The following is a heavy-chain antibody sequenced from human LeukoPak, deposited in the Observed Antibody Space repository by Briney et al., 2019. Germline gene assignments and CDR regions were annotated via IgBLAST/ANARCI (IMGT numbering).Heavy chain of an antibody. CDR1: GVSFSGYY. J-gene: IGHJ6*02. D-gene: IGHD6-13*01. Sequence: PSETLSLTCAVYGVSFSGYYWSWIRQPPGKGLEWIGEINHSGSTNYNPSLKSRVTISVDTSKNQFSLKVNSVTAADTAVYYCVRDGRYGSGWFEDGLDFWGQGTTVTVSS. CDR2: INHSGST. CDR3: VRDGRYGSGWFEDGLDF. V-gene: IGHV4-34*01.